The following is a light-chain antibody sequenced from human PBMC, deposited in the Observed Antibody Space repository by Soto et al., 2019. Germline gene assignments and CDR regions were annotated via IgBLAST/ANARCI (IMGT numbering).Light chain of an antibody. V-gene: IGKV3-15*01. CDR3: QQYNNWPSIT. CDR2: GAS. CDR1: QSISTK. J-gene: IGKJ5*01. Sequence: EIVMTQSPATLSVSPGERATLSCRASQSISTKLAWYQQKPGQAPRLLIYGASTRAPGISGRLSGNGSGTEFTLTISSLQSEDFAVYSCQQYNNWPSITFGQGTRLEIK.